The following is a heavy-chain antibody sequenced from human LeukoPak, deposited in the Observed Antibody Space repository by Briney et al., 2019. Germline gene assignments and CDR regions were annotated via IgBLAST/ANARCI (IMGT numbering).Heavy chain of an antibody. CDR2: ISAYNGNT. CDR1: GYTFTSYG. Sequence: ASVRVSCKASGYTFTSYGISWVRQAPGQGLEWMGWISAYNGNTNYAQKLQGRVTMTTDTSTSTAYMELRSLRSDDTAVYYCARGEGANNWNWDYFDYWGQGTLVTVSS. CDR3: ARGEGANNWNWDYFDY. J-gene: IGHJ4*02. D-gene: IGHD1-1*01. V-gene: IGHV1-18*01.